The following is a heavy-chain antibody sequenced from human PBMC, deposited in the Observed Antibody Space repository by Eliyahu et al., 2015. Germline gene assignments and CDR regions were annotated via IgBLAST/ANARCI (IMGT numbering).Heavy chain of an antibody. Sequence: QVQLQESGPGLVKPSETLSLTCXVXGGSISSYYWSWIRQPPGKGLEWIGYIYYSGSTNYNPSLKSRVTISVDTSKNQFSLKLSSVTAADTAVYYCARKGGGAAAELYYYYGMDVWGQGTTVTVSS. CDR3: ARKGGGAAAELYYYYGMDV. CDR1: GGSISSYY. J-gene: IGHJ6*02. D-gene: IGHD6-13*01. CDR2: IYYSGST. V-gene: IGHV4-59*08.